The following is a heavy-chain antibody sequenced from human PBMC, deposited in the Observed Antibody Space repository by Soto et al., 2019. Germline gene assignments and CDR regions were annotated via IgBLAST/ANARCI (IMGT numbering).Heavy chain of an antibody. Sequence: QVQLVQSGAEVKKPGASVKVSCKASGYTFTSYGISWVRQAPGQGLEWMGWISAYNGNTNYAQKLQGRVTMTTATSTSTAYMELRSLRSDDTAVDYCARDLLPSYDFWSGYTPDYYYGMDVWGQGNTVTVSS. J-gene: IGHJ6*02. D-gene: IGHD3-3*01. CDR3: ARDLLPSYDFWSGYTPDYYYGMDV. V-gene: IGHV1-18*04. CDR2: ISAYNGNT. CDR1: GYTFTSYG.